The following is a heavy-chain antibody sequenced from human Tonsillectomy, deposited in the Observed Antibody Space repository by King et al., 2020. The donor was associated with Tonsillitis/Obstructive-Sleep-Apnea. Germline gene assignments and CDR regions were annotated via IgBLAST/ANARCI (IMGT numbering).Heavy chain of an antibody. V-gene: IGHV5-10-1*01. CDR1: GYSFTSYW. CDR2: IGPSDSYT. J-gene: IGHJ3*02. D-gene: IGHD3-22*01. Sequence: VQLVQSGAEVKKPGESLRISCKGSGYSFTSYWISWVRQMPGKGLEWMGRIGPSDSYTNYSPSFQGHVTISADKSISTAYLQWSSLKAPDTAMYYCASLTYYYDSSGYKRHDAFDIWGQGTMVTVSS. CDR3: ASLTYYYDSSGYKRHDAFDI.